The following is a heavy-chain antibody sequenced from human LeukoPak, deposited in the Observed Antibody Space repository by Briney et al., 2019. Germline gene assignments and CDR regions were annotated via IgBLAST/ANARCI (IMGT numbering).Heavy chain of an antibody. D-gene: IGHD6-6*01. CDR3: ARGNGEYSSPENWFDP. V-gene: IGHV3-53*01. CDR1: GFTVSSNY. J-gene: IGHJ5*02. CDR2: IYSGGST. Sequence: GGSLRLSCAASGFTVSSNYMSWVRQAPGKGLEWVSVIYSGGSTYYADSVKGRFTISRDNSKNTLYLQMNSSRAEDTAVYYCARGNGEYSSPENWFDPWGQGTLVTVSS.